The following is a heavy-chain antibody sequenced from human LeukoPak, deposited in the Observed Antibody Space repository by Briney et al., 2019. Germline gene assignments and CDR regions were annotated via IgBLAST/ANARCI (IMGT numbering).Heavy chain of an antibody. CDR3: ARDYCSSTSCYKPNYYYYGMDV. V-gene: IGHV1-3*01. D-gene: IGHD2-2*02. Sequence: ASVTVSCKASGYTFTSYAMHWVRQAPGQRLEWMGWINAGNGNTKYSQKFQGRVTITRDTSASTAYMEQSSLRSEDTAVYYCARDYCSSTSCYKPNYYYYGMDVWGQGTTVTVSS. CDR1: GYTFTSYA. CDR2: INAGNGNT. J-gene: IGHJ6*02.